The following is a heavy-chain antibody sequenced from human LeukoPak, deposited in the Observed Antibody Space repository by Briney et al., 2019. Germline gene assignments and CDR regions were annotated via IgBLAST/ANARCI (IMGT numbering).Heavy chain of an antibody. V-gene: IGHV3-23*01. CDR3: AKEPPHLCDYVWGSFDT. D-gene: IGHD3-16*01. CDR1: GFTFSSYA. J-gene: IGHJ5*02. CDR2: ISGSGGST. Sequence: GGSLRLSCAASGFTFSSYAMSWVRQAPGKGLEWVSGISGSGGSTYHADSVKGRFTISRDNSKNTLYLQMNSLRAEDTAVYYCAKEPPHLCDYVWGSFDTWGQGTLVTVSS.